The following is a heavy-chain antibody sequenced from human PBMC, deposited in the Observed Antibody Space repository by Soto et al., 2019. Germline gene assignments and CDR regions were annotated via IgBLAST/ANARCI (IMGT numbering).Heavy chain of an antibody. D-gene: IGHD2-15*01. CDR2: IYPGDSDT. Sequence: GESLKISCKGSGYSFTSYWIGWVRQMPGKGLEWMGIIYPGDSDTRYSPSFQGQVTISADKSISTAYLQWSSLKASDTAMYYCARLSYCSGGSCYSSHYYGMDVWGQGTTVTVSS. J-gene: IGHJ6*02. CDR3: ARLSYCSGGSCYSSHYYGMDV. V-gene: IGHV5-51*01. CDR1: GYSFTSYW.